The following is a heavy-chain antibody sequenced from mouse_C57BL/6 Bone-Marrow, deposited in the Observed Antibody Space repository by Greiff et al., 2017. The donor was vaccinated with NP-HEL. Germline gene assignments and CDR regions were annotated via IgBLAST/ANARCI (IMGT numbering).Heavy chain of an antibody. CDR1: GYTFTDYY. J-gene: IGHJ1*03. D-gene: IGHD1-1*01. CDR2: INPYNGGT. V-gene: IGHV1-19*01. Sequence: EVQLQQSGPVLVKPGASVKMSCKASGYTFTDYYMNWVKQSHGKSLEWIGVINPYNGGTSYNQKFKGKATLTVDKSSSTAYMELNSLTSEDSAVYYCGYFYWYFDVWGTGTTVTVSS. CDR3: GYFYWYFDV.